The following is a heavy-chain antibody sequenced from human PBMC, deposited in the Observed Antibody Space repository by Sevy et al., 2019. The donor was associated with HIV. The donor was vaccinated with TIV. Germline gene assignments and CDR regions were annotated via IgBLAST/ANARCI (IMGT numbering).Heavy chain of an antibody. CDR1: GFTFSSYA. V-gene: IGHV3-23*01. Sequence: GGSLRLSCAASGFTFSSYAMSRVRQAPGKGLEWVSAISGSGGSTYYADSVKGRFTISRDNSKNTLYLQMNSLRAEDTAVYYCAKGLGGPYYYYMDVWGKGTTVTVSS. D-gene: IGHD3-10*01. J-gene: IGHJ6*03. CDR3: AKGLGGPYYYYMDV. CDR2: ISGSGGST.